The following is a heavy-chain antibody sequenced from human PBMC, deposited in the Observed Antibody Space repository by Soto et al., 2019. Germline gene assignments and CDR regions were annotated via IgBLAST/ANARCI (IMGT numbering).Heavy chain of an antibody. Sequence: ASVKVSCKASGGTFSSYTISWVRQAPGQGLEWMGRIIPILGIANYAQKFQGRVTITADKSTSTAYMELSSLRSEDTAVYYCARSGSVRDAFDIWGQGTMVTVSS. CDR2: IIPILGIA. J-gene: IGHJ3*02. D-gene: IGHD3-10*01. CDR3: ARSGSVRDAFDI. V-gene: IGHV1-69*02. CDR1: GGTFSSYT.